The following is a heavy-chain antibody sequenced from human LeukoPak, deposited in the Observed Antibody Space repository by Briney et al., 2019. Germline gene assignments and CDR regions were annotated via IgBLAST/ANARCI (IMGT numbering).Heavy chain of an antibody. D-gene: IGHD6-13*01. CDR3: AREGQQLVFRNWFDP. CDR2: INPNSGGT. CDR1: GYTFTGYY. J-gene: IGHJ5*02. Sequence: ASVKVSCTASGYTFTGYYMHWVRQAPGQGLEWMGWINPNSGGTNYAQKFQGWVTMTRDTSISTAYMELSRLRSDDTAVYYCAREGQQLVFRNWFDPWGQGTLVTVSS. V-gene: IGHV1-2*04.